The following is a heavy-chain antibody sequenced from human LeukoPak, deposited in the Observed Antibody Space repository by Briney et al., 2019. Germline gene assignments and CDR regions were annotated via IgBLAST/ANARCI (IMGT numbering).Heavy chain of an antibody. V-gene: IGHV3-23*01. Sequence: GGSLRLSCEASGFTFSSYAMTWVRQAPGKGLEWVSALSGSGDHTYYADSVKGRFTTSRDNSKNTLYLQMNNLRVEETAVYYWAKDKAGPTTWGSGGAFHIWGQGTMVTVSS. CDR3: AKDKAGPTTWGSGGAFHI. J-gene: IGHJ3*02. CDR1: GFTFSSYA. D-gene: IGHD3-10*01. CDR2: LSGSGDHT.